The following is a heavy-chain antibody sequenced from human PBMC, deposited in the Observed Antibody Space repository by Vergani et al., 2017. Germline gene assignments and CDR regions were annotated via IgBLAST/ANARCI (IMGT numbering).Heavy chain of an antibody. V-gene: IGHV3-23*01. J-gene: IGHJ3*02. D-gene: IGHD2-15*01. CDR2: IVGSGGRT. CDR1: GFTFSSHA. CDR3: AKSRGYYSTDGFDI. Sequence: EVQLLESGGGLVQPGGSLRLSCAASGFTFSSHAMTWVRQAPGKGLEWVSAIVGSGGRTYYADSVKGRFTISRDNSKNTLYLQLNSLSADDTAVYYCAKSRGYYSTDGFDIWGQGTMVTVSS.